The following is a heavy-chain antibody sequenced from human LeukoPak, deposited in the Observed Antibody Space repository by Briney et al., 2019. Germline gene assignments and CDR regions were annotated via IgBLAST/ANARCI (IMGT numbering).Heavy chain of an antibody. CDR1: GGSISSYH. J-gene: IGHJ5*02. CDR2: IYTSGST. Sequence: SETLSLTCSVSGGSISSYHWSWIRQPPGKGPEWIGNIYTSGSTNYNPSLKSRVTISVDTSKNQFSLKPSSVTAADTAVYYCARLSWWFDPWGQGTLVTVSS. CDR3: ARLSWWFDP. V-gene: IGHV4-4*09.